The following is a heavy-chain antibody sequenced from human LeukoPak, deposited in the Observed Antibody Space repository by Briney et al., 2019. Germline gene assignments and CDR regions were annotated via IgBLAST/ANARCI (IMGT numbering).Heavy chain of an antibody. CDR3: AKNPLVSGTIYFDS. D-gene: IGHD6-19*01. Sequence: GGSLRLSCTSSGFTFRTYGMHWVRQAPGKGLEWVSSISGSGDNRNYADSVKGRFTISRDNSKSTLYLEMNSLRAEDTAIYYCAKNPLVSGTIYFDSWGQGTLLTVSS. V-gene: IGHV3-23*01. J-gene: IGHJ4*02. CDR1: GFTFRTYG. CDR2: ISGSGDNR.